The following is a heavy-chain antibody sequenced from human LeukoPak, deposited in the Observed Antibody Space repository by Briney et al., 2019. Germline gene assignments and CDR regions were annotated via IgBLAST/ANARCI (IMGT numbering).Heavy chain of an antibody. J-gene: IGHJ4*02. Sequence: SETLSLTCTVSGVSISSSRYYWGWICQPPRKGLEWSGYIYYSGSTYSNPSLKSRVTISVDTSKNQFSLKLSSVTAAGTAVYYCAAIQVGMRFVDYWGQGTLVSVSS. D-gene: IGHD1-26*01. CDR1: GVSISSSRYY. V-gene: IGHV4-39*01. CDR3: AAIQVGMRFVDY. CDR2: IYYSGST.